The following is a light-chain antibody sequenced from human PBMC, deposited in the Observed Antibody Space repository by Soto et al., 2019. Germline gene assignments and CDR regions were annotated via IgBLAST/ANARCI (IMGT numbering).Light chain of an antibody. Sequence: QSVLTLPPSVSGAPGQRVTISCTGSSSNIGAGYDAHWYQQLPGTAPKLLIYGNSNRPSGVPDRFSGSKSGTSASLAITGLQAEDEADYYCQSYDSSLSGYVFGIGTKLTVL. V-gene: IGLV1-40*01. CDR2: GNS. J-gene: IGLJ1*01. CDR1: SSNIGAGYD. CDR3: QSYDSSLSGYV.